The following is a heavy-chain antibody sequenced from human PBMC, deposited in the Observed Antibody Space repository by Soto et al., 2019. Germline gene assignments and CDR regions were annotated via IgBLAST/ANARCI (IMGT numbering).Heavy chain of an antibody. D-gene: IGHD6-13*01. J-gene: IGHJ4*02. V-gene: IGHV4-39*01. CDR2: IYYSGST. CDR1: GGSISSSSYY. CDR3: ARRIAQYSSSWYLGDGPIFFVY. Sequence: QLQLQESGPGLVKPSETLSLTCTVSGGSISSSSYYWGWIRQPPGKGLEWIGSIYYSGSTYYNPSIKSRRTISVVTSKNQFSLKLSPVTAADTAVYYCARRIAQYSSSWYLGDGPIFFVYWGQGTLVTVSS.